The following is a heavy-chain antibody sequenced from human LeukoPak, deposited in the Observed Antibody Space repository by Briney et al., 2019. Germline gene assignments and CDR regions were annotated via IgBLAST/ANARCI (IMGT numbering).Heavy chain of an antibody. CDR3: ARARGSSSSIFYYYYYMDV. J-gene: IGHJ6*03. CDR2: IYSGGST. D-gene: IGHD6-6*01. Sequence: GGSLRLSCAASGFTVSSNYMSWVRQAPGKGLEWVSVIYSGGSTYYADSVKGRFTISRDNSKNTLYLQMNSLRAEDTAVHYCARARGSSSSIFYYYYYMDVWGKGTTVTVSS. V-gene: IGHV3-66*02. CDR1: GFTVSSNY.